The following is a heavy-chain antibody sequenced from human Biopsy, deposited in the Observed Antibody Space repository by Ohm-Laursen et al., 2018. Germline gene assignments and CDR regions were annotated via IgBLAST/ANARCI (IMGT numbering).Heavy chain of an antibody. D-gene: IGHD1-26*01. V-gene: IGHV3-48*03. Sequence: SLRLSCAASGFTFSSYEMSWVRQAPGKGLEWVSYISSSGSTIYYADSVKGRFTISRDNAKNSLYLQMNSLRAEDTAVYYCARDGIVGARFNAFDIWGQGTMVTVSS. CDR2: ISSSGSTI. CDR3: ARDGIVGARFNAFDI. CDR1: GFTFSSYE. J-gene: IGHJ3*02.